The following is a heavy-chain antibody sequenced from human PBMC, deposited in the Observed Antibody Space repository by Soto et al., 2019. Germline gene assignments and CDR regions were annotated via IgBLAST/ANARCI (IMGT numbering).Heavy chain of an antibody. CDR1: GFTFRTFG. D-gene: IGHD1-1*01. CDR2: IWNDGSKK. J-gene: IGHJ4*02. V-gene: IGHV3-33*01. CDR3: VTGNQNFFDY. Sequence: GSLRLSCAASGFTFRTFGMHWVRQAPGKGLEWVSVIWNDGSKKFYADSVKGRFTISRDNSNNTLYLQMDSLRPEDTAVYYCVTGNQNFFDYWGQGTLVTVSS.